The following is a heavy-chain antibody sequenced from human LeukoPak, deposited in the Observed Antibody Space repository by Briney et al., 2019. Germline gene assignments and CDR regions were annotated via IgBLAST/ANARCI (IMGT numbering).Heavy chain of an antibody. V-gene: IGHV3-23*01. CDR2: ISASGDVT. CDR1: GFTFSKFP. D-gene: IGHD3-9*01. J-gene: IGHJ4*02. Sequence: GGSLRLSCAASGFTFSKFPMGWVRQAPGRGLEWVSAISASGDVTFYADSLRGRSTISRDNAKNTLYLQMNSLRAEDTAVYYCARGALTAYYFDYWGQGTLVTVSS. CDR3: ARGALTAYYFDY.